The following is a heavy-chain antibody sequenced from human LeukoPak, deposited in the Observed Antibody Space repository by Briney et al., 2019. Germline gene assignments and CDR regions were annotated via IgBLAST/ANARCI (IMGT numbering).Heavy chain of an antibody. V-gene: IGHV1-69*01. CDR3: ANQRSGYDGVVYYFDY. CDR1: GGTFSRYA. CDR2: IIPIFGTA. D-gene: IGHD5-12*01. Sequence: SVKVSCKASGGTFSRYAISWVRQAPGQGLEWMGGIIPIFGTANYAQKFQGRVTITADESTSTAYMELSSLRSEDTAVYYCANQRSGYDGVVYYFDYWGQGTLVTVSS. J-gene: IGHJ4*02.